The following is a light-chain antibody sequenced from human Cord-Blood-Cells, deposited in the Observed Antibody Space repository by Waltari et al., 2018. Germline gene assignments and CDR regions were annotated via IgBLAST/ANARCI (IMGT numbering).Light chain of an antibody. CDR1: QSVLYRSNNKNY. CDR2: WAS. J-gene: IGKJ2*01. Sequence: VLNQHPASLAVSLGERATIYCKSSQSVLYRSNNKNYFAWYQQKPGQHRKLLIYWASTLKSGVPERFRVSGAGTDFTLTISSLQAEDVAVYDCQQYCSTPRTFGEGAKLEIK. V-gene: IGKV4-1*01. CDR3: QQYCSTPRT.